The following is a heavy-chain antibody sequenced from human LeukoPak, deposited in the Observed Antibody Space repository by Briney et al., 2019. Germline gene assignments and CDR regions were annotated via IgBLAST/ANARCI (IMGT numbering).Heavy chain of an antibody. V-gene: IGHV3-21*01. D-gene: IGHD3-3*01. Sequence: GGSLRLSCAASGFTFSNYSMNWVRQAPGKGLEWVSSIGSISYINYADSVKGRFTISRDNAKNSLYLQMNSLRAEDTAVYYCARGGYDCWSGYYGSPGRLWAQKYYFDYWGQGTLVTVSS. CDR3: ARGGYDCWSGYYGSPGRLWAQKYYFDY. CDR2: IGSISYI. J-gene: IGHJ4*02. CDR1: GFTFSNYS.